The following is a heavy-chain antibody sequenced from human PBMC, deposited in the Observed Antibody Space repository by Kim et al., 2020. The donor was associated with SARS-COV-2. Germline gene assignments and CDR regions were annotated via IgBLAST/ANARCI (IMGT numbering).Heavy chain of an antibody. J-gene: IGHJ4*02. V-gene: IGHV4-39*01. Sequence: YFTPAPKSRVTISVDTSKKQFSLKLTSVTAADTAVYYCARRSRGDGSPGYWGQGTLVTVSS. D-gene: IGHD3-16*01. CDR3: ARRSRGDGSPGY.